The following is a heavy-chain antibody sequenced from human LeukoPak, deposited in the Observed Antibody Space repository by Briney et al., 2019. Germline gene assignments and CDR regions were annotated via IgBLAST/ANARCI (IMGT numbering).Heavy chain of an antibody. CDR2: IYYRGST. Sequence: SETLSLTCTVSGGSINSYYWSWIRQPPGKGLEWIGYIYYRGSTDYNPSLKSRVTISVDTSKNLFSLKLSSVTAADTAVYYCVGAVGYQRWFDPWGQGILVTVSS. V-gene: IGHV4-59*01. D-gene: IGHD2-2*01. CDR3: VGAVGYQRWFDP. CDR1: GGSINSYY. J-gene: IGHJ5*02.